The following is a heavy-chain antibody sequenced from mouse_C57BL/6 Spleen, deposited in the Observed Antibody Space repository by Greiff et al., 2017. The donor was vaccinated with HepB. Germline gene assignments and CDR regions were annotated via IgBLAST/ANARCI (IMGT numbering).Heavy chain of an antibody. CDR3: TYDYGFAY. CDR2: IDPENGDT. J-gene: IGHJ3*01. Sequence: EVQVVESGAELVRPGASVKLSCTASGFNIKDDYMHWVKQRPEQGLEWIGWIDPENGDTEYASKFQGKATITADTSSNTAYLQLSSLTSEDTAVYYCTYDYGFAYWGQGTLVTVSA. V-gene: IGHV14-4*01. CDR1: GFNIKDDY. D-gene: IGHD2-4*01.